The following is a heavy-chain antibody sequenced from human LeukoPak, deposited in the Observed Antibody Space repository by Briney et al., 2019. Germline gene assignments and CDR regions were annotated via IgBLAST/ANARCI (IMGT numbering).Heavy chain of an antibody. CDR1: GFTFSSYA. D-gene: IGHD3-22*01. J-gene: IGHJ1*01. V-gene: IGHV3-23*01. Sequence: GGSLRLSCAASGFTFSSYAMSWVRQAPGKGVEWVSAISGSGGSTYYADSVKGRFTISRDNSKNKLYLQMKRLRAEDTALYYCAQKGGFYTMIRWGQGTLVTVSS. CDR3: AQKGGFYTMIR. CDR2: ISGSGGST.